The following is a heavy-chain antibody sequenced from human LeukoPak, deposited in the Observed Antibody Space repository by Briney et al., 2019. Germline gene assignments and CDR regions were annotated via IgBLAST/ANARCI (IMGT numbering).Heavy chain of an antibody. CDR2: MNPNSGNT. Sequence: ASVKVSCKASGYTFTSCDINWVRQATGQGLEWMGWMNPNSGNTGYAQKFQGRVTMTRNTSISTAYMELSSLRSEDTAVYYCARGPGSGWYSEGDYWGQGTLVTVSS. CDR1: GYTFTSCD. D-gene: IGHD6-19*01. CDR3: ARGPGSGWYSEGDY. J-gene: IGHJ4*02. V-gene: IGHV1-8*01.